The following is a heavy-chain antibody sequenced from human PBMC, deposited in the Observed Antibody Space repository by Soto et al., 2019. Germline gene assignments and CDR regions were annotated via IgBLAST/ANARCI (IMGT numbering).Heavy chain of an antibody. CDR1: GFSLSNAGLG. V-gene: IGHV2-26*04. Sequence: QVTVKESGAVLVKPTETLTLTCTGSGFSLSNAGLGVSWIRQPPGKALEWLAHIFSNDEKSYSTSLKSRLTISKDTSKSQVVLTMTNMDPVDTGTYYCASTYSSSWYWFDPWGQGTLVTVSS. CDR2: IFSNDEK. CDR3: ASTYSSSWYWFDP. D-gene: IGHD6-13*01. J-gene: IGHJ5*02.